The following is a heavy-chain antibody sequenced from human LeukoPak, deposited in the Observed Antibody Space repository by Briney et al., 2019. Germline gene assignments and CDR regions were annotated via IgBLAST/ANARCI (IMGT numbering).Heavy chain of an antibody. CDR2: ISSSSSYI. CDR1: GFTFSSYS. CDR3: ARIPNIAAAATSFDY. J-gene: IGHJ4*02. D-gene: IGHD6-13*01. V-gene: IGHV3-21*01. Sequence: GGSLRLSCAASGFTFSSYSMNWVRQAPGEGLEWVSSISSSSSYIYYADSVKGRFTISRDNAKNSLYLQMNSLRAEDTAVYYCARIPNIAAAATSFDYWGQGTLVTVSS.